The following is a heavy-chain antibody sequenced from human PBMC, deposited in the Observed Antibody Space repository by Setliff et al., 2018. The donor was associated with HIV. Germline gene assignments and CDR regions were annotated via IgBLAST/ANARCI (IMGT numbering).Heavy chain of an antibody. V-gene: IGHV1-18*01. CDR1: GYTFTSYG. D-gene: IGHD3-10*01. J-gene: IGHJ6*02. CDR3: ARGKGSSGYYYYYGMDV. Sequence: ASVKVSCKASGYTFTSYGISWVRQAPGQGLEWMGWISAYNGNTNYAQKFQGRVTMTTDTSTSTAYMELRSLRSDDTAVYYCARGKGSSGYYYYYGMDVWGQGTTVTVSS. CDR2: ISAYNGNT.